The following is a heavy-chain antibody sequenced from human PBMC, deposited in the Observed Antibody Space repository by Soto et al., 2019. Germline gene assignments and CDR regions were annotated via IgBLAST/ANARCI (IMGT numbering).Heavy chain of an antibody. V-gene: IGHV4-59*01. CDR2: IYYRGST. J-gene: IGHJ4*02. CDR1: GGSISGYY. D-gene: IGHD5-18*01. Sequence: SETLSLTCTVSGGSISGYYWSWIRQPPGKGLEWIGYIYYRGSTNYNPSLKSRVTISVDTSKNQFSLKLTSVTAADTAVYYCARDIRGYSRAFDYWGQGTLVTVSS. CDR3: ARDIRGYSRAFDY.